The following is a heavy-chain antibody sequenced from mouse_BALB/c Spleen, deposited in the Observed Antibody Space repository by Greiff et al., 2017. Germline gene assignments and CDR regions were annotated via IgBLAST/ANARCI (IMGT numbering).Heavy chain of an antibody. V-gene: IGHV1-87*01. Sequence: QVQLQQSGAELARPGASVKLSCKASGYTFTSYWMQWVKQRPGQGLEWIGAIYPGDGDTRYTQKFKGKATLTADKSSSTAYMQLSSLATEDSAVYYCATFYGNYERGAYWGQGTLVTVSA. D-gene: IGHD2-1*01. J-gene: IGHJ3*01. CDR1: GYTFTSYW. CDR2: IYPGDGDT. CDR3: ATFYGNYERGAY.